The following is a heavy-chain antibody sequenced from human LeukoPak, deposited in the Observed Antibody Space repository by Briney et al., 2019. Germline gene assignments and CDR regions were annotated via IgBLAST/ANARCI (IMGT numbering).Heavy chain of an antibody. D-gene: IGHD1-14*01. CDR2: INPDSGGT. V-gene: IGHV1-2*04. Sequence: ASVRVSCKASGYTFTGYYMSWVRQAPGQGLEWMGWINPDSGGTHYAQNFQGWVTMTRDTSISTAYMELSRLRSDDTAVYYCARGTLTAPRSAFDIWGQGTMVTVSS. J-gene: IGHJ3*02. CDR1: GYTFTGYY. CDR3: ARGTLTAPRSAFDI.